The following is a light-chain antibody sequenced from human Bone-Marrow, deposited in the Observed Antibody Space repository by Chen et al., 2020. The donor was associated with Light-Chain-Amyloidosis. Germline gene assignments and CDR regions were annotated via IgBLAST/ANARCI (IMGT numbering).Light chain of an antibody. CDR2: RNN. CDR3: AAWDDSLSGQGV. CDR1: SSNIGSNY. Sequence: QSVLTQPPSASGTPAQRFTISCSGSSSNIGSNYVYWYQQLPGTAPKLLIYRNNQRPSGVPDRFSGSKSGTSASLAISGLRSEDEADYYCAAWDDSLSGQGVFGGGTKLTVL. J-gene: IGLJ2*01. V-gene: IGLV1-47*01.